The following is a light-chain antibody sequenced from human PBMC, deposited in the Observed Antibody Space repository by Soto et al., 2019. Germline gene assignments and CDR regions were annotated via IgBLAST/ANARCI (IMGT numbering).Light chain of an antibody. CDR1: SSDVGAYNF. J-gene: IGLJ1*01. CDR2: NVY. Sequence: QSVLTQPASVSGSPGQSITISCTGTSSDVGAYNFVSWHQQHPGKAPKLMIYNVYDRPSGISYRFSGSKSGNTASLTISGLQAEDEAQYYCCSYAGSYTFVFGSGTKVTVL. CDR3: CSYAGSYTFV. V-gene: IGLV2-14*03.